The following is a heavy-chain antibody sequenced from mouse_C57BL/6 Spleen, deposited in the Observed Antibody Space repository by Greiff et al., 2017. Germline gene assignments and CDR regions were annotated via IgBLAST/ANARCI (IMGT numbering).Heavy chain of an antibody. CDR1: GYTFTSYD. V-gene: IGHV1-85*01. CDR2: IYPRDGST. Sequence: QVQLQQSGPELVKPGASVKLSCKASGYTFTSYDINWVKQRPGQGLEWIGWIYPRDGSTKYNEKFKGKATLTVDTSSSTAYMELHSLTSEDSAVYFCARIPDYYGSSWGAMDYWGQGTSGTVSS. D-gene: IGHD1-1*01. J-gene: IGHJ4*01. CDR3: ARIPDYYGSSWGAMDY.